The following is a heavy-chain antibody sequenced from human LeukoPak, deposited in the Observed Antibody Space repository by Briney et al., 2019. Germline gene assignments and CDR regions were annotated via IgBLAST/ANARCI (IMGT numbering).Heavy chain of an antibody. D-gene: IGHD3-10*01. V-gene: IGHV3-23*01. J-gene: IGHJ4*02. CDR1: GFTLSNHA. CDR3: AKYFYDSGSYSFDY. CDR2: IDGGGGDT. Sequence: GGSLRLSCAVSGFTLSNHAMSWLRQAPAKGLEWVSAIDGGGGDTYYADSVQGRFIISRDNSKNMLYLQMNSLRAEDTAAYYCAKYFYDSGSYSFDYWGQGALVTVSS.